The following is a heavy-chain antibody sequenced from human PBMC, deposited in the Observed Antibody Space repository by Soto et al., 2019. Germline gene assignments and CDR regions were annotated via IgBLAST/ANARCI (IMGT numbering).Heavy chain of an antibody. CDR2: VNPSGGHT. J-gene: IGHJ4*02. D-gene: IGHD2-21*02. CDR1: GDTFTDYY. Sequence: QVQLMQSGAEVKKPGASVKVSCTASGDTFTDYYIHWVRQAPGQGLEWMGTVNPSGGHTTYAQHFLGRVTMTRDTSTSTLYMELNSLTSDDTAVYYCARGGHVVVVTAALDYWGQGTLVTVSS. CDR3: ARGGHVVVVTAALDY. V-gene: IGHV1-46*01.